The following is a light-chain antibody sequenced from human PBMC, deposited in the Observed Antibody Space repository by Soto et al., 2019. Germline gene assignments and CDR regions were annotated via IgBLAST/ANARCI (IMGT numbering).Light chain of an antibody. V-gene: IGLV1-47*02. Sequence: QSVLTQPPSASATPGQRVTISCSGSSSNIGGRFVYWYQHLPGTAPKLPIYSNNQRPSGVPDRFSGSKSGTSAFLAISGLRSGDEADYYCAAWDDSLSGPVFGGGTKLTVL. J-gene: IGLJ2*01. CDR2: SNN. CDR1: SSNIGGRF. CDR3: AAWDDSLSGPV.